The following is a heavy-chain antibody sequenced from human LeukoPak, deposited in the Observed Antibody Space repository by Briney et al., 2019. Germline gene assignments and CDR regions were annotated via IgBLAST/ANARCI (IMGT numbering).Heavy chain of an antibody. CDR1: GGSISSSSYY. CDR3: ARGALLWFGDRMEYYFDY. V-gene: IGHV4-61*05. J-gene: IGHJ4*02. CDR2: IYYSGNT. D-gene: IGHD3-10*01. Sequence: SETLSLTCTVSGGSISSSSYYWGWIRQPPGKGLERIGFIYYSGNTNYNPSLKSRVTISVDTSKNQFSLKLSSMTAADTAVYYCARGALLWFGDRMEYYFDYWGQGTLLTVSS.